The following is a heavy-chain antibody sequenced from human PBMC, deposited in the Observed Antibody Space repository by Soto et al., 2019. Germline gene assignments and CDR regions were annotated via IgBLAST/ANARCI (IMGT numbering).Heavy chain of an antibody. V-gene: IGHV1-3*01. J-gene: IGHJ5*02. Sequence: ASVNVSCKASGYTFTRYTMNWVRQAPGQRLEWMGWINPDNGNTKSSQKFQDRVIITRDTSASTAYMDLSSLRSEDTAVYYCARVGSGGSSGWFDPCGQGTLVTVSS. D-gene: IGHD2-15*01. CDR3: ARVGSGGSSGWFDP. CDR1: GYTFTRYT. CDR2: INPDNGNT.